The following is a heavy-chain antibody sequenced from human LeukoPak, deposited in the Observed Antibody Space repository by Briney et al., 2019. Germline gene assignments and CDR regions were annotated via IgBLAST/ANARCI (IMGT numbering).Heavy chain of an antibody. D-gene: IGHD6-13*01. CDR1: GFTFSSYG. Sequence: GRSLRLSCAASGFTFSSYGMHWVRQAPGKGLEWVAVIWYDGSNKYYADSVKGRFTISRDNSKNTPYLQMNSLRAEDTAVYYCARDDSYSSSWYDSFDYWGQGTLVTVSS. J-gene: IGHJ4*02. CDR2: IWYDGSNK. CDR3: ARDDSYSSSWYDSFDY. V-gene: IGHV3-33*01.